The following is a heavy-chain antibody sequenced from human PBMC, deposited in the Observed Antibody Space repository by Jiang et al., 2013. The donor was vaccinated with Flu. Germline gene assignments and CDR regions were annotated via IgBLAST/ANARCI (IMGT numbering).Heavy chain of an antibody. Sequence: LLKPSETLSLTCAVYGGSFSGYYWSWIRQPPGKGLEWIGEINHSGSTNYNPSLKSRVTISVDTSKNQFSLKLSSVTAADTAVYYCASLVPDSWFDPWGQGTLVTVSS. V-gene: IGHV4-34*01. CDR2: INHSGST. CDR1: GGSFSGYY. CDR3: ASLVPDSWFDP. D-gene: IGHD1-26*01. J-gene: IGHJ5*02.